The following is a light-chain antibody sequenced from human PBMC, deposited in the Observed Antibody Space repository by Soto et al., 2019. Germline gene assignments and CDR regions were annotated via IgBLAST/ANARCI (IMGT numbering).Light chain of an antibody. V-gene: IGKV1-9*01. CDR2: AAS. CDR1: QGVSSY. Sequence: IQLTQSPSSLSASVGDRVTITCRASQGVSSYLAWYQQKPGKAPKVLIYAASTLQGGVPSRFCVSGSGPDFTLTISSLLPEDFATYYCQQINSYPLTVGGGTKVEIK. J-gene: IGKJ4*01. CDR3: QQINSYPLT.